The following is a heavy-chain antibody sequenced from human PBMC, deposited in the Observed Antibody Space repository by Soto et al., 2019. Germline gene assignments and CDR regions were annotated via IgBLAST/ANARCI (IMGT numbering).Heavy chain of an antibody. CDR1: GFTFSSYG. V-gene: IGHV3-33*01. D-gene: IGHD3-3*01. Sequence: ESGGGVVQPGRSLRLSCAASGFTFSSYGMHWVRQAPGKGLEWVAVIWYDGSNKYYADSVKGRFTISRDNSKNTLYLQMNSLRAEDTAVYYCASSGSTIFGVVSLWGQGTLVTVSS. CDR3: ASSGSTIFGVVSL. J-gene: IGHJ4*02. CDR2: IWYDGSNK.